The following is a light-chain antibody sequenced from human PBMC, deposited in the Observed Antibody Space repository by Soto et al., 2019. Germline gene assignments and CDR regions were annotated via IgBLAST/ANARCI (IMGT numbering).Light chain of an antibody. Sequence: QSALTQPASVSGSPGQSITISCTGTSNDVGGYNYVSWYQQHPGKAPKLIIYDVTNRPAGVSNRFSGSKSGNTASLTLSGLQAEHEADYYCSSYTTSSTHVIFGGGTKVTVL. V-gene: IGLV2-14*01. CDR3: SSYTTSSTHVI. CDR1: SNDVGGYNY. CDR2: DVT. J-gene: IGLJ2*01.